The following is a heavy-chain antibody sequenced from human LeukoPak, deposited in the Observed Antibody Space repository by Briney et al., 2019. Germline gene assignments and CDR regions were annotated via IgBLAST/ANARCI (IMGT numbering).Heavy chain of an antibody. V-gene: IGHV3-21*01. Sequence: GGSLRLSCAASGFTFSSYSMNWVRQAPGKGLEWVSSISRSSSYIYYADSVKGRFTISRDNAKSSLYLQMKSLRAEDTGVYYCARNLYGSGSYYNYYYYGMDVWGQETTVTVSS. D-gene: IGHD3-10*01. CDR3: ARNLYGSGSYYNYYYYGMDV. CDR1: GFTFSSYS. J-gene: IGHJ6*02. CDR2: ISRSSSYI.